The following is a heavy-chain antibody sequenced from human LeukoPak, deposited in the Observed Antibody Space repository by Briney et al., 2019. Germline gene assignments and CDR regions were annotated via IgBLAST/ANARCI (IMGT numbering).Heavy chain of an antibody. J-gene: IGHJ4*02. D-gene: IGHD4-17*01. CDR1: GFTFSRYA. V-gene: IGHV3-23*01. CDR3: ATLKGGSTVITKGDY. CDR2: ISGSGGNK. Sequence: GGSLRLSCAASGFTFSRYAMSWVRQAPGKGLDWVSSISGSGGNKYYADSVKGRFTISRDNYKNTVYLQMNSLGAEDTAVYYCATLKGGSTVITKGDYWGQGTLVTVSS.